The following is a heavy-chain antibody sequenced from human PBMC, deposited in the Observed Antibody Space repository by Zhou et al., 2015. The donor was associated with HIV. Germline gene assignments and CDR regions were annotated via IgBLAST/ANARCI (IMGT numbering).Heavy chain of an antibody. V-gene: IGHV1-69*01. CDR3: ARAISRGGQLERREYYYYYYMDV. CDR1: GGTFSSYA. Sequence: QVQLVQSGAEVKKPGSSVKVSCKASGGTFSSYAISWVRQAPGQGLEWMGGIIPIFGTANYAQKFQGRVTITADESTSTAYMELSSLRSEDTAVYYCARAISRGGQLERREYYYYYYMDVWGKGTTVTVSS. D-gene: IGHD1-1*01. CDR2: IIPIFGTA. J-gene: IGHJ6*03.